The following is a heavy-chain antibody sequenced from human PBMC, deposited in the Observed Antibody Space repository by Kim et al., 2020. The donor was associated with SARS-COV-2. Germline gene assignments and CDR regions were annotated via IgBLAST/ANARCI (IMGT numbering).Heavy chain of an antibody. CDR1: GFTFSSYG. D-gene: IGHD6-13*01. V-gene: IGHV3-33*05. CDR2: ISYDGSNK. CDR3: ARGSYSSSWYVAGKDYYYGMDV. Sequence: GGSLRLSCAASGFTFSSYGMHWVRQAPGKGLEWVAVISYDGSNKYYADSVKGRFTISRDNSKNTLYLQMNSLRAEDTAVYYCARGSYSSSWYVAGKDYYYGMDVWGQGTTVTVSS. J-gene: IGHJ6*02.